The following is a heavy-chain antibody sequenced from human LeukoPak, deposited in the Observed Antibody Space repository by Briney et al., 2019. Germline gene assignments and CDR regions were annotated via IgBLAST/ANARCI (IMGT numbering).Heavy chain of an antibody. CDR3: ARGVGYDDTLGSYYGFFDY. V-gene: IGHV4-39*07. J-gene: IGHJ4*02. CDR1: GGSISSSSYY. CDR2: LYDSGSS. Sequence: SETLSLTCTVSGGSISSSSYYWGWIRQPPGKGLEWIGSLYDSGSSYYNPSLKSRVTLSVDTSKNELSLQLNSVTAADTAVYFCARGVGYDDTLGSYYGFFDYWGQGTLVAVSS. D-gene: IGHD3-22*01.